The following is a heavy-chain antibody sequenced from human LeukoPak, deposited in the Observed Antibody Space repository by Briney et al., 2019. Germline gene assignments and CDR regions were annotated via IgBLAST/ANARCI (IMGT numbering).Heavy chain of an antibody. CDR1: GFTFSSYS. V-gene: IGHV3-48*02. CDR3: ARGLAP. CDR2: ISSYSGSTI. J-gene: IGHJ5*02. Sequence: GGSLRLSCAASGFTFSSYSMNWGRQAPGKGLEWISYISSYSGSTIYYADSVKGRFTISRDNAKNALYLQMNSLRYEDTAVYHCARGLAPWGQGTLATVSS.